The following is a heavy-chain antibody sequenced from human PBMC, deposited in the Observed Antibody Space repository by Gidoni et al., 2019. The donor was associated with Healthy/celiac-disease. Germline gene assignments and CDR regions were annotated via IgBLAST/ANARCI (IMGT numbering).Heavy chain of an antibody. V-gene: IGHV3-30*18. CDR3: ANAHYDILASIDY. Sequence: QVQLVASGGGVVQPGRSLRLSCAASGFPFSSYGMHWVRQAPGKGLEWVAVISYDGSNKYYADSVKGRFTISRDNSKNTLYLQMNSLRAEDTAVYYCANAHYDILASIDYWGQGTLVTVSS. CDR1: GFPFSSYG. D-gene: IGHD3-9*01. J-gene: IGHJ4*02. CDR2: ISYDGSNK.